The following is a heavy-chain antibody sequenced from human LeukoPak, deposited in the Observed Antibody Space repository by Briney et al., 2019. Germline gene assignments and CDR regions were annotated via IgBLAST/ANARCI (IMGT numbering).Heavy chain of an antibody. CDR3: ASSVDTAMVREPHDAFDI. V-gene: IGHV1-69*04. CDR2: IIPILGIA. D-gene: IGHD5-18*01. Sequence: ASVKVSCKASGGTFSSYAISWVRQAPGQGLEWMGRIIPILGIANYAQKFQGRVTITADKSTSTAYMELSSLRSEDTAVYYCASSVDTAMVREPHDAFDIWGQGTMVTVSS. CDR1: GGTFSSYA. J-gene: IGHJ3*02.